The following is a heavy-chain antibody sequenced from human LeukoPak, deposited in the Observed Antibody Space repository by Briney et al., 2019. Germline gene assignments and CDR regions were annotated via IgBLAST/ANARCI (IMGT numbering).Heavy chain of an antibody. J-gene: IGHJ4*02. CDR2: ISSSSYYI. D-gene: IGHD3-3*01. Sequence: GGSLRLSCAASGFTFSAFTMNWVRQAPGKGLEWVSSISSSSYYIYYADSVKGRFTISRDNANNTLFLQMNSLRVEDTAVYYCARLIIYDGRDYWGQGTLVTVSS. V-gene: IGHV3-21*01. CDR3: ARLIIYDGRDY. CDR1: GFTFSAFT.